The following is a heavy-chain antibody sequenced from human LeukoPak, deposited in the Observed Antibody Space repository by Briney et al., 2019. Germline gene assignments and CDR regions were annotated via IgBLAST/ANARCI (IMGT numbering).Heavy chain of an antibody. CDR1: GYTFTSYD. J-gene: IGHJ3*02. CDR2: MNPNSGNT. D-gene: IGHD6-13*01. Sequence: GASVTVSCKASGYTFTSYDINWVRQATGQGLEWMGWMNPNSGNTGYAQKFQGRVTITRNTSISTAYMELSSLRSEDTAVYYCARGGAAAGDAFDIWGQGTMVTVSS. V-gene: IGHV1-8*03. CDR3: ARGGAAAGDAFDI.